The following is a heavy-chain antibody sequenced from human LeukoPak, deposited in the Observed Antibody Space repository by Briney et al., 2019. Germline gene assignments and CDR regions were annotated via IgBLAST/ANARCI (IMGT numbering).Heavy chain of an antibody. CDR3: ATHCSGTACHRDY. CDR1: GLTFGSSA. D-gene: IGHD2-2*01. Sequence: PGGSLRLSCEVSGLTFGSSAMHWVRQAPGKGLECVAFIQFDGSYKHYSDSVKGRFTISRDNSKNTLYLEMNSLRAEDTAVYYCATHCSGTACHRDYWGQGTLVTVSS. CDR2: IQFDGSYK. V-gene: IGHV3-30*02. J-gene: IGHJ4*02.